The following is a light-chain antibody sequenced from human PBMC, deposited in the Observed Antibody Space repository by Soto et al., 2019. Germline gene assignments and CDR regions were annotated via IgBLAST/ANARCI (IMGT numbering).Light chain of an antibody. V-gene: IGKV1-9*01. CDR1: QDISSY. Sequence: IQLTQSPSSLSASIGDRVTITCRASQDISSYLAWYRQKAGKAPELLIEAASTLQSGVPSRFSGSGSGTEFALTISSLQPADFATYYCQQLKRYPLSFGGGTKVEIK. CDR3: QQLKRYPLS. CDR2: AAS. J-gene: IGKJ4*01.